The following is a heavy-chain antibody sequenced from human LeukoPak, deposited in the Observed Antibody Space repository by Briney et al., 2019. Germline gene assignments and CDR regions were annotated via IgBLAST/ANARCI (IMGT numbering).Heavy chain of an antibody. CDR2: IYRGGSD. D-gene: IGHD6-19*01. V-gene: IGHV3-66*02. CDR1: GFTVSSNY. CDR3: ARGSSLAAVARGFDY. Sequence: GGSLGLSCAASGFTVSSNYMGWVRQAPGKGLDWVLVIYRGGSDYYAEDVKGRFTISRDNSKNTLHLQMNSLTAEDTAVYYCARGSSLAAVARGFDYWGQGTLVTVSS. J-gene: IGHJ4*02.